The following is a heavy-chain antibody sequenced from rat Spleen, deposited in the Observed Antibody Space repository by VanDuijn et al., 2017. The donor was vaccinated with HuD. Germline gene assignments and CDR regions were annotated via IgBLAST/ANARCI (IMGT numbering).Heavy chain of an antibody. CDR3: TTPWGGYRTWYFDY. CDR2: ISYDGGST. J-gene: IGHJ2*01. D-gene: IGHD1-11*01. Sequence: EVQLVESGGGLVRPGRSLKLSCAASGFTFSNYDMAWVRQAPTKGLEWVASISYDGGSTYYRDSVKGRFTISRDNAKSSLYLQMDSLRSEDTATYYCTTPWGGYRTWYFDYWGQGVMVTVSS. V-gene: IGHV5-20*01. CDR1: GFTFSNYD.